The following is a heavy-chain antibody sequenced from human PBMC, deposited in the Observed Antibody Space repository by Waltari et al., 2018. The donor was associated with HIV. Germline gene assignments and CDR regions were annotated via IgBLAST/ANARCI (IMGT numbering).Heavy chain of an antibody. V-gene: IGHV3-23*01. CDR2: IRGSGGTT. CDR1: EFTFNNYA. D-gene: IGHD4-17*01. J-gene: IGHJ4*02. Sequence: EALLLESGGDLVRPGGSLRLSCVASEFTFNNYALSWVRQAPGKGLEWVSSIRGSGGTTYYADSVKGRFTVSRDNSKNTMYLQMNSLRAGDTAIYYCAKSYGDYLRRYFFDYWGQGTLVTVSS. CDR3: AKSYGDYLRRYFFDY.